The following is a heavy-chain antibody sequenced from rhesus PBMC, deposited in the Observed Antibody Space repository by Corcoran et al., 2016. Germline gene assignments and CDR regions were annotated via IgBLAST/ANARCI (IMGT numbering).Heavy chain of an antibody. CDR3: ARQEQLVASDFDY. J-gene: IGHJ4*01. CDR2: ISYSGGT. D-gene: IGHD6-13*01. Sequence: QVQLQESGPGLVKPSETLSLTGAASGGPISSSYYYWSWIRQAPGRGLEWFGYISYSGGTSYNPSLKSRVTISRDASKNQFSLKLSSVTAADTAVYYCARQEQLVASDFDYWGQGVLVTVSS. CDR1: GGPISSSYYY. V-gene: IGHV4-122*02.